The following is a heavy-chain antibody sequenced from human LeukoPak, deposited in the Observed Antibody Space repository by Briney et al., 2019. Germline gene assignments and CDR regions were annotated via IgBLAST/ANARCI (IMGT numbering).Heavy chain of an antibody. V-gene: IGHV4-39*07. D-gene: IGHD5-18*01. Sequence: PSETLSLTCTVSGGSISSSSYYWGWIRQPPGKGLEWIGSIYYSGSTYYNPSLKSRVTISVDTSKNQFSLKLSSVTAADTAVYYCGYSYGLNWFDPWGQGTLVTVSS. J-gene: IGHJ5*02. CDR1: GGSISSSSYY. CDR2: IYYSGST. CDR3: GYSYGLNWFDP.